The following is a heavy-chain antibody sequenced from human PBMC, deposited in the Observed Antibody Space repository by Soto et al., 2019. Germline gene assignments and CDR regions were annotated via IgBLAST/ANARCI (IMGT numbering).Heavy chain of an antibody. J-gene: IGHJ4*02. D-gene: IGHD5-18*01. CDR1: GDSISRGAYY. CDR3: GRGGSDSPMAPGY. Sequence: PSETLSLTCTVSGDSISRGAYYWSWIRQHPGKGLEWIGYIHYSGSTYYNPSLKSRVSISVDTSKNQFSLKLNSVTAEDTAVFYCGRGGSDSPMAPGYWGQGTLVTVSS. CDR2: IHYSGST. V-gene: IGHV4-31*03.